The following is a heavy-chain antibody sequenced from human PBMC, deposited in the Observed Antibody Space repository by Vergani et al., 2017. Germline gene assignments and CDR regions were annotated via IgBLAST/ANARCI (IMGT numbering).Heavy chain of an antibody. Sequence: QVQLQESGPGLVKPSETLSLICDVFDFISNGHYWGWIRQSPEKGLEWIGSLYASGSTYYSPSLKSRVAISIDTSKNHFSLRLSSVTAADTAVYYCARLRRYCSSTSCRGRFDPWGQGTLVTVSS. D-gene: IGHD2-2*01. CDR1: DFISNGHY. J-gene: IGHJ5*02. CDR3: ARLRRYCSSTSCRGRFDP. V-gene: IGHV4-38-2*01. CDR2: LYASGST.